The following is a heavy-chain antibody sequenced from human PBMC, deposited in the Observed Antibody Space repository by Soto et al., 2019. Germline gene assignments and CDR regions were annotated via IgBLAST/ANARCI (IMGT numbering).Heavy chain of an antibody. CDR1: GLSFTSAW. D-gene: IGHD1-26*01. Sequence: EVQLVESGGGFVKPGGSLRLSCVASGLSFTSAWMTWVRQAPGKGPEWVGRIKSKTDGGTADYAAPVKGRFTISRDDSQNTVYLQMDSLKTEDTALYHCITDIGSYGLDVWGQGTTVTVAS. CDR3: ITDIGSYGLDV. V-gene: IGHV3-15*01. J-gene: IGHJ6*02. CDR2: IKSKTDGGTA.